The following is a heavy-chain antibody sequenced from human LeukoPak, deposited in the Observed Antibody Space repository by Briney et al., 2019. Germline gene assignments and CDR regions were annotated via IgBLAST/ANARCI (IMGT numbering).Heavy chain of an antibody. CDR1: GFTFSSYA. V-gene: IGHV3-23*01. CDR3: AKRGGVAGSAPLDY. J-gene: IGHJ4*02. CDR2: ISGSGGNT. Sequence: GWALRLSCAASGFTFSSYAMSWVRQAPGKGREGVTTISGSGGNTYYADSVKGRFSFSRDNSKITLYLQMNSLRAEDTAVYYCAKRGGVAGSAPLDYWGQGTLVSVRS. D-gene: IGHD6-19*01.